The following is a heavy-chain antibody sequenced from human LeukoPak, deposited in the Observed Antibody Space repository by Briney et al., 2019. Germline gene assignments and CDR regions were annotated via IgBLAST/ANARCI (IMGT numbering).Heavy chain of an antibody. J-gene: IGHJ4*02. CDR1: GYSISSGYY. CDR2: IYRSETT. V-gene: IGHV4-38-2*01. D-gene: IGHD4-23*01. CDR3: ARHPNYGGNPAGAFDY. Sequence: PSETLSLTCAVSGYSISSGYYWGWIRQPPGKGLEWIGSIYRSETTYYNPSLKSRVTIPVDTSKNQFSLKLSSVTAADTAVYYCARHPNYGGNPAGAFDYWGQGTLVTVSS.